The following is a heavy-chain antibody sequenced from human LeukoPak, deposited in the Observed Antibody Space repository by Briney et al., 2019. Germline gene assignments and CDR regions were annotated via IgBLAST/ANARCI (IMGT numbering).Heavy chain of an antibody. CDR1: GGSISSGGYY. Sequence: SETLSLTCTVSGGSISSGGYYWSWIRQPPGKGLEWIGYIYHSGSTYYNPSLKSRVTISVDRSKNQFSLKLSSVTAADTAVYYCARDTGPGIMITFAPIWGQGTMVTVSS. CDR2: IYHSGST. V-gene: IGHV4-30-2*01. D-gene: IGHD3-16*01. J-gene: IGHJ3*02. CDR3: ARDTGPGIMITFAPI.